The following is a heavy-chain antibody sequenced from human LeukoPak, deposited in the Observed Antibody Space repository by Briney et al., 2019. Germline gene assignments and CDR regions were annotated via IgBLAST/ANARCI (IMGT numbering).Heavy chain of an antibody. D-gene: IGHD2-2*01. CDR3: AKDGGYCTSANCFDYYYGLDV. CDR2: INPNSGAT. J-gene: IGHJ6*02. CDR1: EYTFSDYF. V-gene: IGHV1-2*06. Sequence: ASVKVSCKASEYTFSDYFIHWMRQAPGQGIEWMGRINPNSGATDFAQKFQGRVTLTSGTSISTAYMEVSGLTSDDTAVYYCAKDGGYCTSANCFDYYYGLDVWGQGTTVIVSS.